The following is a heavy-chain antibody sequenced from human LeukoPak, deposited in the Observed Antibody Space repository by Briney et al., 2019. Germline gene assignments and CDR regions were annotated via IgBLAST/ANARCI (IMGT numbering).Heavy chain of an antibody. CDR2: ISGSGGST. J-gene: IGHJ4*02. D-gene: IGHD2-21*02. V-gene: IGHV3-23*01. Sequence: GGSLRLSSAASGFTFSSYAMSWVRQAPGKGLEWVSAISGSGGSTYYADSVKGRFTISRDNAKNTLYLQMNSLRAEDTAVYYCARDVRIVVVTAMGYWGQGTLVTVSS. CDR3: ARDVRIVVVTAMGY. CDR1: GFTFSSYA.